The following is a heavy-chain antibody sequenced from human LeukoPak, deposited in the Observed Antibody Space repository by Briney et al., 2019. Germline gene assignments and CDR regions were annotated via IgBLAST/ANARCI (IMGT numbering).Heavy chain of an antibody. V-gene: IGHV4-59*01. D-gene: IGHD6-19*01. Sequence: SETLSLTCSVSGGSISTYYWSWIRQPPGKGLEWIGYVYYSGSTKYNPSLTSRITISIETAKNQFPLKLSSVTAADPAVYYCASRIAVGGRNFDYWGQGPLVRVSS. J-gene: IGHJ4*02. CDR2: VYYSGST. CDR3: ASRIAVGGRNFDY. CDR1: GGSISTYY.